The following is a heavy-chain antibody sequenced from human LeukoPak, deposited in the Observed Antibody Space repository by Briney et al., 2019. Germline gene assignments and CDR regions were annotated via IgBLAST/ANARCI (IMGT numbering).Heavy chain of an antibody. V-gene: IGHV4-34*01. CDR2: INHTGNT. CDR3: ARITGYGGGSLRY. Sequence: SETLSLTCSVDGGSFTGYYWTWIRQPPGKGLEWNGEINHTGNTNYNPSLKSRVTLSIDMSKKQFSLHLTSLTAADTAVYYCARITGYGGGSLRYWGQGTLVAISS. D-gene: IGHD4-23*01. CDR1: GGSFTGYY. J-gene: IGHJ4*02.